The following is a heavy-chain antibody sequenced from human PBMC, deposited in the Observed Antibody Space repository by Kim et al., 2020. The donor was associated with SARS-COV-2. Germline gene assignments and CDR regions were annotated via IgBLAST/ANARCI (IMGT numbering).Heavy chain of an antibody. Sequence: GGSLRLSCAASGFTFDDYAMHWVRQAPGKGLEWVSGISWNSGSIGYADSVKGRFTISRDNAKNSLYLQMNSLRAEDTALYYCAKWPSPGNWNDYYYYYYGMDVWGQGTTGSASS. J-gene: IGHJ6*02. CDR1: GFTFDDYA. CDR2: ISWNSGSI. V-gene: IGHV3-9*01. CDR3: AKWPSPGNWNDYYYYYYGMDV. D-gene: IGHD1-1*01.